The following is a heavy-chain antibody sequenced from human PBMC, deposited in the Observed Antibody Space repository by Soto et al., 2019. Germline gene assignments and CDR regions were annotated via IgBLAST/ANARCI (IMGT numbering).Heavy chain of an antibody. CDR2: IYWDDDK. CDR3: AHIPNYYQYDWFDP. D-gene: IGHD3-16*01. CDR1: GFSLTTRGVG. Sequence: QITLKESGPTLVKPTQTLTLTCTFSGFSLTTRGVGVGWIRQPPGKALECLALIYWDDDKRYSPSLQSRLSITKDTSKDQVVLTMTNVDPADTATHYCAHIPNYYQYDWFDPWGQGTLVSVSS. V-gene: IGHV2-5*02. J-gene: IGHJ5*02.